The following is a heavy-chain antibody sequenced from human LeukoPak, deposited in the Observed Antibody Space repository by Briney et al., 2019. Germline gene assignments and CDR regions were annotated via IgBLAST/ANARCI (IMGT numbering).Heavy chain of an antibody. CDR1: GYTFTGYY. D-gene: IGHD5-18*01. J-gene: IGHJ6*02. CDR3: ARAHYSYGPQYYYYYGMDV. CDR2: INPNSGGT. Sequence: ASVKVSCKASGYTFTGYYMHWVRQAPGQGLEWMGWINPNSGGTNYAQKFQGRVTMTRDTSISTAYMELGRLRSDDTAVYYCARAHYSYGPQYYYYYGMDVWGQGTTVTVSS. V-gene: IGHV1-2*02.